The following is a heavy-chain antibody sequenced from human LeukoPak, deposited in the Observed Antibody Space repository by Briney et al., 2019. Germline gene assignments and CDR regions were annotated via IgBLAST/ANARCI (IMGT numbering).Heavy chain of an antibody. V-gene: IGHV3-23*01. CDR2: LGGSGRDT. J-gene: IGHJ4*02. D-gene: IGHD4-17*01. CDR1: GFTFNSYA. CDR3: AKDAMATVTYFDY. Sequence: GGSLRLSCAPSGFTFNSYAMSWVRQAPGKGLEWVSGLGGSGRDTYFADSVKRRFTISRDNTRNTLYLQMNRLRSEDTAVYYCAKDAMATVTYFDYWGQGSLVTVSS.